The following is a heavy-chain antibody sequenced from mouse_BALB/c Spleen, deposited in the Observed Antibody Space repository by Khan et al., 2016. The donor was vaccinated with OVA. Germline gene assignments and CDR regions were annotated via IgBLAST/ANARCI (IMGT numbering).Heavy chain of an antibody. Sequence: VQLQQPGAELVKPGASVKLSCTGSGFNIKDTYMHWMNQRPEQGLEWIGRIDPANGDTKYGPKFQDKATLTADTSSNTAYLQLSSLTSEDTAVDFCATLFGSPFAYWGQGTLVSVS. V-gene: IGHV14-3*02. CDR2: IDPANGDT. D-gene: IGHD1-1*02. J-gene: IGHJ3*01. CDR1: GFNIKDTY. CDR3: ATLFGSPFAY.